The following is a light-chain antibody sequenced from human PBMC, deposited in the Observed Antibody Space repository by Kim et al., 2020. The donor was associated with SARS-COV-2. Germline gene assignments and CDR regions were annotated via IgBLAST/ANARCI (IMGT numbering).Light chain of an antibody. CDR1: NHGGKN. J-gene: IGLJ3*02. V-gene: IGLV3-9*01. Sequence: RGQTARNACGGYNHGGKNVHWYQEKASPAPVLVIYRDTSRPSGIPERFSGSNSENMATLTFSGAQVGDEADYYCQVWDSSTASWVFGGGTQLTVL. CDR2: RDT. CDR3: QVWDSSTASWV.